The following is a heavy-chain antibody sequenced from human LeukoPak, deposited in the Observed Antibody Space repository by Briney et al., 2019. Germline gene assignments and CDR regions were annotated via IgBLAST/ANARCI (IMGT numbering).Heavy chain of an antibody. CDR2: ISAYNGNT. J-gene: IGHJ4*02. CDR1: GYTFTSYG. D-gene: IGHD3-22*01. CDR3: AREAYYYDSSGYYSDY. V-gene: IGHV1-18*01. Sequence: ASVKVSCKASGYTFTSYGISWVRQAPGQGLEWMGWISAYNGNTNYAQKLQGRVTMTTDTSTSTAYMELRSLRSDDTAVYYCAREAYYYDSSGYYSDYRGQGTLVTVSS.